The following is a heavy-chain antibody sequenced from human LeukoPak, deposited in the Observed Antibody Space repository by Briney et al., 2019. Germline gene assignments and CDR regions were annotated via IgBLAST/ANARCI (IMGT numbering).Heavy chain of an antibody. J-gene: IGHJ5*02. D-gene: IGHD3-10*01. CDR3: ARVLLWFGDPNWFDP. CDR1: GGSLNNYY. Sequence: PSETLSLTCTVSGGSLNNYYWSWIRQPPGKGLEWIGYMYYTGSTYYNPSLKSRVTISVDRSKNQFSLKLSSVAAADTAVYYCARVLLWFGDPNWFDPWGQGTLVTVSS. CDR2: MYYTGST. V-gene: IGHV4-59*12.